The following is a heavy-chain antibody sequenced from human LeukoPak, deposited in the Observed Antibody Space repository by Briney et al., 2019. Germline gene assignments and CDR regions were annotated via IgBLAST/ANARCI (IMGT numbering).Heavy chain of an antibody. Sequence: SETLSLTCAVYGGSFSGYYWSWIRQPPGKGLEWIGEINHSGSTNYNPSLKSRVTISVDTSKNQFSLKLSSVTAADTAVYYCARFGYGDYVRWYYYVDVWGKGTTVTVSS. CDR2: INHSGST. D-gene: IGHD4-17*01. J-gene: IGHJ6*03. CDR3: ARFGYGDYVRWYYYVDV. V-gene: IGHV4-34*01. CDR1: GGSFSGYY.